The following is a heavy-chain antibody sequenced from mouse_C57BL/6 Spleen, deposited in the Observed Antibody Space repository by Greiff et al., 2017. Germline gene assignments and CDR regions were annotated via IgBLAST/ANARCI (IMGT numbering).Heavy chain of an antibody. Sequence: VTLVESVGGLVKPGGSLKLSCAASGFNFRDYGMHWVRQAPEKGLEWVAYISSGSSTIYYAPTVKGRFTISRDNAKNTLFLQMTSLGSKDTSMYYCAMTDYYAMDDWDQGTTVTVSS. J-gene: IGHJ4*01. V-gene: IGHV5-17*01. CDR1: GFNFRDYG. CDR3: AMTDYYAMDD. CDR2: ISSGSSTI.